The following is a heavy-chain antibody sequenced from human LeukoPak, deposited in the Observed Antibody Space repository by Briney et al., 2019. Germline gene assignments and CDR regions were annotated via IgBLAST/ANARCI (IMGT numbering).Heavy chain of an antibody. CDR2: ISSSSSYI. J-gene: IGHJ4*02. Sequence: PGGSLRLSCAASGFTFSSYSMNWVRQAPGKGLEWVSSISSSSSYIYYADSVKGRFTISRDNAKNSLYLQMNSLRDEDTAVYYCAKVRCSTSCYFDYWGQGTLVTVSS. CDR1: GFTFSSYS. D-gene: IGHD2-2*01. V-gene: IGHV3-21*01. CDR3: AKVRCSTSCYFDY.